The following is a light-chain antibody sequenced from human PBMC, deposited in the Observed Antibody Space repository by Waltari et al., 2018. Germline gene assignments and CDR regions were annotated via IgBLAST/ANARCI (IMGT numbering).Light chain of an antibody. Sequence: EIVLTQSPGTLSLSPGERATLSCRASQSVSRSLAWYQQKPGQAPRLLLYGASSRATGIPDRFSGGGSGTDFSLTISRLEPEDFAVYYCQHYLRLPATFGQGTKVEIK. J-gene: IGKJ1*01. CDR3: QHYLRLPAT. CDR2: GAS. CDR1: QSVSRS. V-gene: IGKV3-20*01.